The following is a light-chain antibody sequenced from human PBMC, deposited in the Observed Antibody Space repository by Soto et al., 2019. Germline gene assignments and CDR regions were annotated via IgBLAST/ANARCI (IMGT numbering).Light chain of an antibody. CDR2: TAS. V-gene: IGKV1D-16*01. CDR3: QQYSSYPRT. CDR1: QGISTF. J-gene: IGKJ5*01. Sequence: DIQLTQSPSSLSASVGDRVTITCRASQGISTFLAWYQQKPGKAPKSLIKTASTLQSGVPSRFSGSGSETDFTLTISSLQPEDFATYSCQQYSSYPRTFGQGTRLEVK.